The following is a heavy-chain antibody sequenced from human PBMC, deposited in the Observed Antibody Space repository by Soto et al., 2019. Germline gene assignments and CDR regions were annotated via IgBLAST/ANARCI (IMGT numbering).Heavy chain of an antibody. CDR1: GGPISTPGYH. CDR2: IHHTGST. Sequence: QVQLQESGPGLVKPSQTLSLSCSVSGGPISTPGYHWSWIRQSPEKGLEGMGYIHHTGSTNHNPSQWGRISMSVDTTNNQFSLKLISVTGADAAAYFCAAGQTAAAGRFGELEYWGEGTQVTVSS. D-gene: IGHD3-10*01. J-gene: IGHJ4*02. V-gene: IGHV4-31*03. CDR3: AAGQTAAAGRFGELEY.